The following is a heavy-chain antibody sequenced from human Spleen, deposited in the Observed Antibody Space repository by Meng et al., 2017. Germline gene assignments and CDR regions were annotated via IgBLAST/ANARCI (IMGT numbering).Heavy chain of an antibody. CDR1: DGSFSDYY. Sequence: QVQLQQWGAGLLKPSEPLSLICAVYDGSFSDYYWSWIRQPPGKGLEWIGEINHSGSTNYNPSLKSRVTISVDTSKNQFSLKLSSVTAADTAVYYCARGRRLGSSGWYVVPYDYWGQGTLVTVSS. CDR3: ARGRRLGSSGWYVVPYDY. CDR2: INHSGST. V-gene: IGHV4-34*01. D-gene: IGHD6-19*01. J-gene: IGHJ4*02.